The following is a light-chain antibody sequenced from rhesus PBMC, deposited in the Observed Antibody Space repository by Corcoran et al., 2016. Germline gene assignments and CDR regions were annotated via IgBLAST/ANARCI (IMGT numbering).Light chain of an antibody. Sequence: DIVMTQTPLSLPVTPGEPASISCRSSQSLLDSEDGNTYLAWYLQKPGKSPQILIYGVSNRASGVPDRFSGSGSDTDFTMKISRVEAEDVGVYYCMQALEFPLTFGGGTKVEIK. CDR2: GVS. J-gene: IGKJ4*01. CDR3: MQALEFPLT. CDR1: QSLLDSEDGNTY. V-gene: IGKV2-104*02.